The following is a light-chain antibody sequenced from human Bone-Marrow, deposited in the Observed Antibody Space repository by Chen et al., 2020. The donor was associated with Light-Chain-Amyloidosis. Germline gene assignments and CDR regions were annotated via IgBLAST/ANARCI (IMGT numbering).Light chain of an antibody. CDR2: GSS. V-gene: IGKV3-20*01. J-gene: IGKJ4*01. CDR1: QTISSNY. CDR3: QQYGTSPLT. Sequence: EIVLTQSPGTLSLSPGEGANLSCRASQTISSNYLTWYQQKFGQAPRLLIYGSSSRATGIPDRFTGIGSGTDFTLTINRLEPEDFAMYYGQQYGTSPLTFGGGTKVEIK.